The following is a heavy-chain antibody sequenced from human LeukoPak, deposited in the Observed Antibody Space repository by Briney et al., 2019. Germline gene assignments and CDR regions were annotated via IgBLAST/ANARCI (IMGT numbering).Heavy chain of an antibody. J-gene: IGHJ5*02. V-gene: IGHV4-34*01. CDR3: AREGSSWLKPDWFDP. CDR2: IYYSGST. CDR1: GGSFSGYY. D-gene: IGHD6-13*01. Sequence: SETLSLTCAVYGGSFSGYYWSWIRQPPGKGLEWIGSIYYSGSTYYNPSLKSRVTISVDTSKNQFSLKLSSVTAADTAVYYCAREGSSWLKPDWFDPWGQGTLVTVSS.